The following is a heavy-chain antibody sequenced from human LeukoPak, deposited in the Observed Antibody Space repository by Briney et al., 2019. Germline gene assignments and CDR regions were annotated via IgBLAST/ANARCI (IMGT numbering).Heavy chain of an antibody. J-gene: IGHJ3*02. Sequence: PETLSLTRTDPVGSIRGSYWSWVWPPLRERRGRGGHIYYSGGTNYKPSLKSRVTVSVDTSKNQFSLKLSSVTAADTAVYYCARNVDDSGWYIHDAFDIWGQGTMVTVSS. CDR3: ARNVDDSGWYIHDAFDI. D-gene: IGHD6-19*01. V-gene: IGHV4-59*01. CDR2: IYYSGGT. CDR1: VGSIRGSY.